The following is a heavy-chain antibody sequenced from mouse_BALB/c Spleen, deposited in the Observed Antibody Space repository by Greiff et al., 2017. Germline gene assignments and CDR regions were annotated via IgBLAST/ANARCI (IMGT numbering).Heavy chain of an antibody. Sequence: EVHLVESGGGLVKPGGSLKLSCAASGFTFSSYAMSWVRQTPEKRLEWVASISSGGSTYYPDSVKGRFTISRDNARNILYLQMSSLRSEDTAMYYCARIYYDYGGFAYWGQGTLVTVSA. V-gene: IGHV5-6-5*01. J-gene: IGHJ3*01. D-gene: IGHD2-4*01. CDR2: ISSGGST. CDR1: GFTFSSYA. CDR3: ARIYYDYGGFAY.